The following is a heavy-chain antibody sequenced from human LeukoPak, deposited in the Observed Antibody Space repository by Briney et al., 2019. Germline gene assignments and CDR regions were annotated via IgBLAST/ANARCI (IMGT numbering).Heavy chain of an antibody. V-gene: IGHV3-21*01. Sequence: GGSLRLSCAASGFTFSSYSMNWVRQAPGKGLEWVSSISSSSSYIYYADSVKGRFTISRDNAKNSLYLQMNSLRAEDTAVYHCASPPIAAAGTVDDYWGQGTLVTVSS. D-gene: IGHD6-13*01. CDR1: GFTFSSYS. CDR3: ASPPIAAAGTVDDY. J-gene: IGHJ4*02. CDR2: ISSSSSYI.